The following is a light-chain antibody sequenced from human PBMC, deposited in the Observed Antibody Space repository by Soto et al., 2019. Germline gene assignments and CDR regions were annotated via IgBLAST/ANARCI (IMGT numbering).Light chain of an antibody. V-gene: IGLV2-8*01. CDR2: EVS. CDR3: TSQAGSNNYV. Sequence: QSALTQPPSASGSPGQSVTISCTGTSSDVGGYNYVSWYQQHPGKAPKLIISEVSKRPSGVPDRFSGSKSGNTASLTVSGLQAEDEADYYCTSQAGSNNYVFGTGTKVTV. CDR1: SSDVGGYNY. J-gene: IGLJ1*01.